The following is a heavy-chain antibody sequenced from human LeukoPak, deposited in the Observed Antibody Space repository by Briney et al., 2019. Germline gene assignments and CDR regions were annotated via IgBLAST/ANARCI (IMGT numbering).Heavy chain of an antibody. J-gene: IGHJ6*02. D-gene: IGHD3-10*01. Sequence: TSETLSLTCTVSGGSVSSGSYYWNWIRQPPGKGLEWIGDINHSGSTNYNPSLKSRVTISGDTSKKQFSLKVRSVTAADTAVYYCARGDWKTAYRSGSNPGYYYYFGMDAWGQGTTVTVSS. V-gene: IGHV4-61*01. CDR3: ARGDWKTAYRSGSNPGYYYYFGMDA. CDR2: INHSGST. CDR1: GGSVSSGSYY.